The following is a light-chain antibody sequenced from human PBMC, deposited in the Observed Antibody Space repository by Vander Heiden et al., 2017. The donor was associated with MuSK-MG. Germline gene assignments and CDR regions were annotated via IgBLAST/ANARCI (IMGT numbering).Light chain of an antibody. CDR1: ALPKQY. V-gene: IGLV3-25*03. Sequence: SYELTQPPSVSVSPGQTARITCSGDALPKQYAYWYQQKPGQAPVLVIYKDSARPSGIPERFSGSSSGTTVTLTISGVQAEDEADYYRQSADSSGTYRVFGGGTKLTVL. CDR3: QSADSSGTYRV. J-gene: IGLJ2*01. CDR2: KDS.